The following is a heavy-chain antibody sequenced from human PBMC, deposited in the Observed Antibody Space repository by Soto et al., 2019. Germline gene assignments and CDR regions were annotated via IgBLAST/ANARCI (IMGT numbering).Heavy chain of an antibody. D-gene: IGHD2-2*01. J-gene: IGHJ3*02. CDR1: GFTFSNAW. CDR3: TTDLCSSTSCYAFDI. Sequence: GGSLRLSCAASGFTFSNAWMSWVRQAPGKGLEWVGRIKSKTDGGTTDYAAPVKGRFTISRDDSKNTLYLQMNSLKTEDTAMYYCTTDLCSSTSCYAFDIWGQGTMVTVSS. CDR2: IKSKTDGGTT. V-gene: IGHV3-15*01.